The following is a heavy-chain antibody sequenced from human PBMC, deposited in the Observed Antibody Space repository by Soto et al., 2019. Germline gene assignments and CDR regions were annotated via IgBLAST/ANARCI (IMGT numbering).Heavy chain of an antibody. CDR3: ARLGSYYDFWSGTGYYYYMDV. V-gene: IGHV1-18*01. J-gene: IGHJ6*03. D-gene: IGHD3-3*01. Sequence: ASVKVSCKASGYTFTSYGISWVRQAPGQGLEWMGWISAYNGNTNYAQKLQGRVTMTTDTSTSTAYMELRSLRSDDTAVYYCARLGSYYDFWSGTGYYYYMDVWGKETTVTVSS. CDR2: ISAYNGNT. CDR1: GYTFTSYG.